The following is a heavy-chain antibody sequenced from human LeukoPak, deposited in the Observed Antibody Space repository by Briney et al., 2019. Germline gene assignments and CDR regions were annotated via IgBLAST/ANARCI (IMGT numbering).Heavy chain of an antibody. J-gene: IGHJ4*02. CDR1: VCTFSTYA. D-gene: IGHD6-6*01. CDR3: ARAKGSSSGGNFDY. CDR2: IIPIFGRA. Sequence: ASVTVSFTPSVCTFSTYAISWVRQAPGQGLEWMGGIIPIFGRANYAQKFQGRVTITADESTSTAYMELSSLRSEDTAVYYCARAKGSSSGGNFDYWGQGTLVTVSS. V-gene: IGHV1-69*13.